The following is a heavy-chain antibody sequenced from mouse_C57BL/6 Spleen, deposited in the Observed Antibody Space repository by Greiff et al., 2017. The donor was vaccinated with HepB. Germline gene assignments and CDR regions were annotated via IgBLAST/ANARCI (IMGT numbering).Heavy chain of an antibody. D-gene: IGHD1-1*01. CDR3: ARDFTTVVAPDY. V-gene: IGHV1-53*01. CDR2: INPSNGGT. Sequence: VKLQQPGTELVKPGASVKLSCKASGYTFTSYWMHWVKQRPGQGLEWIGNINPSNGGTNYNEKFKSKATLTVDKSSSTAYMQLSSLTSEDSAVYYCARDFTTVVAPDYWGQGTTLTVSS. CDR1: GYTFTSYW. J-gene: IGHJ2*01.